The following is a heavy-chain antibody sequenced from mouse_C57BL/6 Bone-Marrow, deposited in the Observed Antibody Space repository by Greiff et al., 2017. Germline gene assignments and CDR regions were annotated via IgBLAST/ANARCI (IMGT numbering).Heavy chain of an antibody. Sequence: QVQLQQSGPGLVAPSQSLSITCTVSGFSLTSYAISWVRQPPGKGLEWLGEIWTGGGTNYNSALQSRLSISKDNSKSQVFLKRNSLQTDDTARYYCARNTHYYGRSFPFDYWGQGTTLTVSS. V-gene: IGHV2-9-1*01. D-gene: IGHD1-1*01. J-gene: IGHJ2*01. CDR1: GFSLTSYA. CDR3: ARNTHYYGRSFPFDY. CDR2: IWTGGGT.